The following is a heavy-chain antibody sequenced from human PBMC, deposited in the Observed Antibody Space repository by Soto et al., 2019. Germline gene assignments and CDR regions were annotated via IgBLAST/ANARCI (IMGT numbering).Heavy chain of an antibody. CDR3: ARDPASSSYPGWFDP. Sequence: ASVKVSCKASGYTFTSYAMHWVRQAPGQRLEWMGWINAGNGNTKYSQKFQGRVTITRDTSASTAYMELSSLRSEDTAVYYCARDPASSSYPGWFDPWGQGTLVTVSS. J-gene: IGHJ5*02. CDR2: INAGNGNT. V-gene: IGHV1-3*01. CDR1: GYTFTSYA. D-gene: IGHD6-13*01.